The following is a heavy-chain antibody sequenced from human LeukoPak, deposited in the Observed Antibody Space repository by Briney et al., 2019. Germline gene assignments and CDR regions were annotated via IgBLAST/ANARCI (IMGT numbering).Heavy chain of an antibody. CDR3: ARGRERADIVVVVAATRPSPGFDY. Sequence: SETLSLTCAVYGGSFSGYYWSWIRQPPGKGLEWIGEINHSGSTNYNPSLKSRVTISVDTSMNQFSLKLSSVTAADTAVYYCARGRERADIVVVVAATRPSPGFDYWGQGTLVTVSS. V-gene: IGHV4-34*01. D-gene: IGHD2-15*01. CDR1: GGSFSGYY. J-gene: IGHJ4*02. CDR2: INHSGST.